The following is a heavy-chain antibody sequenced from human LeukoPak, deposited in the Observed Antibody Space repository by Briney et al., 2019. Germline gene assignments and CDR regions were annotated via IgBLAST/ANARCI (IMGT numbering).Heavy chain of an antibody. J-gene: IGHJ4*02. CDR3: ARDRVASPWYYFDS. CDR1: GDSISSSNW. Sequence: SETLSLTCAVSGDSISSSNWWSWVRQPPGKGLEWLGEIYHRGNIDYNPSFKSRITISIDKSKNQFSLKLSSVTAADMAVYYCARDRVASPWYYFDSWGQGTLVTVSS. CDR2: IYHRGNI. D-gene: IGHD3-3*02. V-gene: IGHV4-4*02.